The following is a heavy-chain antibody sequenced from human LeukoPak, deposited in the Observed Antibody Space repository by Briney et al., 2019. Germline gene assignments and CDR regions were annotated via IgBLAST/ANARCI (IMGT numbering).Heavy chain of an antibody. CDR1: GFTFSSYW. J-gene: IGHJ4*02. V-gene: IGHV3-74*01. D-gene: IGHD2-15*01. Sequence: GGSLRLSCAASGFTFSSYWMHWVRQAPGKGLLWVSRSNGDGSSTAYADSVKGGFTISRDNAKNTLYLQMNSLRAEDAALYYCARAGYCSGGNCYSSYYDYWGQGTLVTVSS. CDR3: ARAGYCSGGNCYSSYYDY. CDR2: SNGDGSST.